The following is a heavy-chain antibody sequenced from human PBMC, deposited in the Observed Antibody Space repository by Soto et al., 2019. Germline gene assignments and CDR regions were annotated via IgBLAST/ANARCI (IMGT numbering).Heavy chain of an antibody. CDR2: IKQDGSEK. CDR1: GFTFSSYW. D-gene: IGHD3-3*01. J-gene: IGHJ4*02. V-gene: IGHV3-7*01. Sequence: GGSLRLSCAASGFTFSSYWMSWVRQAPGKGLEWVANIKQDGSEKYYVDSVKGRFTISRDNAKNSLYLQMNSLRAEDTAVYYCASTQFYDFWNFDYWGQGTLVTVSS. CDR3: ASTQFYDFWNFDY.